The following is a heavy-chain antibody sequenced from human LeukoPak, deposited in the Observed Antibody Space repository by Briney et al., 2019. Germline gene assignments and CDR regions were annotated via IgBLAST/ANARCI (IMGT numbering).Heavy chain of an antibody. CDR2: INHSGST. Sequence: PSETLSLTCAVYGGSFRGYYWSWIPQPPGKGQEWVGEINHSGSTNYNPSLKSRVTISVDTSKNQFSLKLSSVTAADTAVYYCAREQSDIVVVVAGYYMDVWGKGTTVTVSS. CDR3: AREQSDIVVVVAGYYMDV. V-gene: IGHV4-34*01. D-gene: IGHD2-15*01. J-gene: IGHJ6*03. CDR1: GGSFRGYY.